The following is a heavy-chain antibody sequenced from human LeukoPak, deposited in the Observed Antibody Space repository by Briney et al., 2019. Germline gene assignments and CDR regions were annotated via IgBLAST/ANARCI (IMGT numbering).Heavy chain of an antibody. J-gene: IGHJ4*02. CDR1: GYTFTGYY. CDR3: AREELRVLRFLEWLPGDY. D-gene: IGHD3-3*01. CDR2: INPNSGGT. V-gene: IGHV1-2*02. Sequence: ASVKVSCKASGYTFTGYYMHWVRQAPGQGLEWMGWINPNSGGTNYAQKFQGRVTMTRDTSISTAYMELSRLRSDGTAVYYCAREELRVLRFLEWLPGDYWGQGTLVTVSS.